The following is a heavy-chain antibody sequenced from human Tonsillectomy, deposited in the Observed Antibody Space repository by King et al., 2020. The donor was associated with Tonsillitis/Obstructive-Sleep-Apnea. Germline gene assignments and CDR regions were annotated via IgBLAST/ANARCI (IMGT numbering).Heavy chain of an antibody. CDR1: GGSISSSSYY. Sequence: LQLQESGPGLVKPSETLSLTCTVSGGSISSSSYYWGWIRQPPGKGLEWIGSIYYSGSTYYNPSLKSRVTISVDTSKNQFSLKLSSVTAADTAVYYCARSPKPSGYDEKAYWYFDLWGRGTLVTVSS. V-gene: IGHV4-39*01. J-gene: IGHJ2*01. D-gene: IGHD5-12*01. CDR3: ARSPKPSGYDEKAYWYFDL. CDR2: IYYSGST.